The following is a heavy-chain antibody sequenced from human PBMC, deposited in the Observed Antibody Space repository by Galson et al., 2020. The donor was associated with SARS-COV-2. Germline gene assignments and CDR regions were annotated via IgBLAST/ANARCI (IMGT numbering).Heavy chain of an antibody. CDR1: GFTFSNAW. D-gene: IGHD1-26*01. Sequence: GESLKISCAASGFTFSNAWMSWVRQAPGKGLEWVGRIKSKTDGGTTDYAAPVKGRFTISRDDSKNTLYLQMNSLKTEDTAVYYCTTDGSDSGSYYYYYYYGMDVWGQGTTVTVSS. CDR2: IKSKTDGGTT. J-gene: IGHJ6*02. CDR3: TTDGSDSGSYYYYYYYGMDV. V-gene: IGHV3-15*01.